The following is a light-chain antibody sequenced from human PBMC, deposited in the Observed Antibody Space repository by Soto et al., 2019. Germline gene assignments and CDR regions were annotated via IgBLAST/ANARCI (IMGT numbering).Light chain of an antibody. Sequence: EIQLTQSPSFLSASVGDRVTITCRASQGISSDFAWYQVKPGKVPKLLMYTAATLQSGVPSRFSGGGSGTEITLTISSLQPEDSATYYCQQANRYPLTFGGGTKVEIK. CDR3: QQANRYPLT. J-gene: IGKJ4*01. CDR2: TAA. CDR1: QGISSD. V-gene: IGKV1-9*01.